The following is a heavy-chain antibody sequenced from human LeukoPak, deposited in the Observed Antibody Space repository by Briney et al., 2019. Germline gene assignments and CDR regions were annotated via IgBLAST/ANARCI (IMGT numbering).Heavy chain of an antibody. V-gene: IGHV1-46*01. CDR2: INPSDGST. CDR3: ARAVDIDY. Sequence: ASVKVSCKASGYTFTNYYMHWVRQAPGQGLEWMGIINPSDGSTNYAQKFQGRATMTRDTSTSTVYMELSSLRSEDTAMYYCARAVDIDYWGQGTLVTVSS. D-gene: IGHD3-9*01. CDR1: GYTFTNYY. J-gene: IGHJ4*02.